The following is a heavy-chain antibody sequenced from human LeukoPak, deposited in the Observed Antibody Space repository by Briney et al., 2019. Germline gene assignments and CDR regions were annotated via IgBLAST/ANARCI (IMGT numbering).Heavy chain of an antibody. V-gene: IGHV3-23*01. CDR3: AKGLDYDSSGSDY. J-gene: IGHJ4*02. D-gene: IGHD3-22*01. Sequence: GRSLRLSCAASGFTFSIYAMSCVRQAPGKWLEWVSAISGSGGSTYYADSVKGRFTISRDNSKNTLYLQMNSLRAEDTAVYYCAKGLDYDSSGSDYWGQGTLVTVSS. CDR2: ISGSGGST. CDR1: GFTFSIYA.